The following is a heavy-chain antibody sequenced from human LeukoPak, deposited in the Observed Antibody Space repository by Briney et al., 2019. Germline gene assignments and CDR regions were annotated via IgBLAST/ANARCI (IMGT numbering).Heavy chain of an antibody. CDR3: ARDEEWDLAEFRPGFFFNI. CDR1: GYTFSNYG. D-gene: IGHD1-26*01. J-gene: IGHJ3*02. V-gene: IGHV1-18*01. Sequence: ASVKVSCKASGYTFSNYGINWVRQAPGQGLEWMGWINSNSGKTNYARDFQGRVSVTTDTSTGTVYMELRSLRSDDSGVYYCARDEEWDLAEFRPGFFFNIWGQGTMLSVSS. CDR2: INSNSGKT.